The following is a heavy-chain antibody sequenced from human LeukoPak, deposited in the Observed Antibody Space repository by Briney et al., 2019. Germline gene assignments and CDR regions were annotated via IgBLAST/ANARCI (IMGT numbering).Heavy chain of an antibody. CDR2: ISYDGSNK. CDR3: AKPIAAAGTKSFSFDY. J-gene: IGHJ4*02. Sequence: PGGSLRLSCAASGFTFSSYGMHWVRQAPGKGLEWVAVISYDGSNKYYADSVKGRFTISRDNSKNTLYLQMNSLRAEDTAVYYCAKPIAAAGTKSFSFDYWGQGTLVTVSS. D-gene: IGHD6-13*01. V-gene: IGHV3-30*18. CDR1: GFTFSSYG.